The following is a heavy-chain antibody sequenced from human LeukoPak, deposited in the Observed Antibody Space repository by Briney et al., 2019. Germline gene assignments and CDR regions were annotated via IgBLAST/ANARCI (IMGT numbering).Heavy chain of an antibody. CDR3: ARDQLAGASYYYYYYMDV. CDR1: GGSFSGYY. J-gene: IGHJ6*03. CDR2: INHSGST. Sequence: SETLSLTCDVYGGSFSGYYWSWIRQPPEKGLEWIGEINHSGSTNYNPSLKSRVTISVDTSKNQFSLKLSSVTAADTAVYYCARDQLAGASYYYYYYMDVWGKGTTVTVSS. D-gene: IGHD2-15*01. V-gene: IGHV4-34*01.